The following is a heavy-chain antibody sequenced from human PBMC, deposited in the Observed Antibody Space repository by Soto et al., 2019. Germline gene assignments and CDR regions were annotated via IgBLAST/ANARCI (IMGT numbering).Heavy chain of an antibody. V-gene: IGHV1-18*01. J-gene: IGHJ4*02. CDR3: IFGPNWNLLPSLDY. D-gene: IGHD1-1*01. CDR2: ISAYNGHT. CDR1: GNVFTSYG. Sequence: ASVKVSCKASGNVFTSYGISWVRQAPGQGLAWMGWISAYNGHTTYAQRLQGRLTLTSDTSTTTAYMELRSLRFDDTAVYYCIFGPNWNLLPSLDYWGQGTLVTVSS.